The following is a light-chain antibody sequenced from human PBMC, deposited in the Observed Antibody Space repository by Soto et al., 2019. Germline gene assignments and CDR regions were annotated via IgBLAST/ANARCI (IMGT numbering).Light chain of an antibody. CDR1: RSNIGSNH. CDR3: SALYDSLSGVV. Sequence: QSVLTQPPSPSVTPGQRVTISCSGSRSNIGSNHVSWYQQFTGMAPKLLMFRSDQRPTGVPARCSGSKSGSSASLAISGLRSDDESYYYGSALYDSLSGVVFGGGTKLTVL. J-gene: IGLJ2*01. CDR2: RSD. V-gene: IGLV1-47*01.